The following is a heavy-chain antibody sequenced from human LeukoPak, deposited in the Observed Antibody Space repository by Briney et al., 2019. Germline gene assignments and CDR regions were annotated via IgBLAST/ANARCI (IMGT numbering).Heavy chain of an antibody. CDR1: GYILISYG. D-gene: IGHD3-9*01. Sequence: ASVKVSCKAFGYILISYGVTWVRRAPGQGLEWMGWISGYNGYTNYAQNFQDRVTMTTDTSTNTAYMELRSLRSDDTAVYYCARDRLTISVLGYWGQGTLVTVSS. CDR3: ARDRLTISVLGY. CDR2: ISGYNGYT. V-gene: IGHV1-18*01. J-gene: IGHJ4*02.